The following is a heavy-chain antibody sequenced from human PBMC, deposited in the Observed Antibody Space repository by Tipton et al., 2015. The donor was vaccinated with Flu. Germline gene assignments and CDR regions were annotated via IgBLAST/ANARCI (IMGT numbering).Heavy chain of an antibody. D-gene: IGHD3-16*01. CDR1: GFSVDDYA. Sequence: SLRLSCAVSGFSVDDYALHWARQAPGQGLEWVSSINWKGNSEFYADSVKGRFAISRDNAKNSLYLQMNSLRPEDTALYFCTKDRIPSSSMDYFFYTAMDVWGLGTMVTVSS. CDR3: TKDRIPSSSMDYFFYTAMDV. CDR2: INWKGNSE. J-gene: IGHJ6*02. V-gene: IGHV3-9*01.